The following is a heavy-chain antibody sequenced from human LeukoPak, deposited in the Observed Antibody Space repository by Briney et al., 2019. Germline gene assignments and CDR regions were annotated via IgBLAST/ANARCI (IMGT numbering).Heavy chain of an antibody. V-gene: IGHV4-4*02. CDR3: ASASSGWYRQIAV. CDR2: TYHSGST. CDR1: GGSISSSNW. J-gene: IGHJ4*02. Sequence: SETLSLTCAVSGGSISSSNWWSWVRQPPGKGLEWIRETYHSGSTNYNPSLKSRVRISVGKSKNQFSLKLGSVTAADTAVYYCASASSGWYRQIAVWGQGTLVTVSS. D-gene: IGHD6-19*01.